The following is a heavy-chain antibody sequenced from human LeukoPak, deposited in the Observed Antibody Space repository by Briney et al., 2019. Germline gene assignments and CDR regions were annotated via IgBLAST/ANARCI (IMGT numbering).Heavy chain of an antibody. Sequence: GASVKVSCKASGYTFTGYYMHWVRQAPGQGLEWMGWINPNSGGTNYAQKFQGRVTMTRDTSISTAYMELGRLRSDDTAVYYCARVLALWSGYYSFGYWGQGTLVTVSS. V-gene: IGHV1-2*02. CDR1: GYTFTGYY. CDR2: INPNSGGT. J-gene: IGHJ4*02. CDR3: ARVLALWSGYYSFGY. D-gene: IGHD3-3*01.